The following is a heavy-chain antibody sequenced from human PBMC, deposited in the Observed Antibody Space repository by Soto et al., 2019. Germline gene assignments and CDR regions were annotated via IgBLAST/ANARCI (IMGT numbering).Heavy chain of an antibody. Sequence: QLQLQESGPGLVKPSETLSLTCTVSGGSISSSTYYWGWIRQPPGKGLGWIGNIYYTGSTYYNPSLKNRVPISVDTAKNQFSLKLSSVTAADTAVYYCARRIAATGQTFDYWGQGALVTVSS. J-gene: IGHJ4*02. CDR3: ARRIAATGQTFDY. CDR1: GGSISSSTYY. V-gene: IGHV4-39*01. CDR2: IYYTGST. D-gene: IGHD6-13*01.